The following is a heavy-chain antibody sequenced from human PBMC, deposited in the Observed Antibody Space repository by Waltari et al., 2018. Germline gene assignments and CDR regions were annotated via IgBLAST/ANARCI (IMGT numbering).Heavy chain of an antibody. D-gene: IGHD3-22*01. Sequence: SGGGLVQPGGSLRLSCAASGFTFSSYAMSWVRQAPGKGLEWVPAISGSGGSTYYADSVKGRLTISRDNSKNTLYLQMNSLRAEDTAVYYCAKGRDSSGYYDYWGQGTLVTVSS. CDR1: GFTFSSYA. J-gene: IGHJ4*02. CDR3: AKGRDSSGYYDY. V-gene: IGHV3-23*01. CDR2: ISGSGGST.